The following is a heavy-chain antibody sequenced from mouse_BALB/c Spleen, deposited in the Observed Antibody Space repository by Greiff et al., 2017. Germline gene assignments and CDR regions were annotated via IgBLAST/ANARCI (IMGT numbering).Heavy chain of an antibody. CDR3: NGIYDGYYERFAY. V-gene: IGHV14-4*02. Sequence: VQLQQSGAELVRSGASVKLSCTASGFNIKDYYMHWVKQRPEQGLEWIGWIDPENGDTEYAPKFQGKATMTADTSSNTAYLQLSSLTSEDTAVYYCNGIYDGYYERFAYWGQGTLVTVSA. CDR2: IDPENGDT. D-gene: IGHD2-3*01. J-gene: IGHJ3*01. CDR1: GFNIKDYY.